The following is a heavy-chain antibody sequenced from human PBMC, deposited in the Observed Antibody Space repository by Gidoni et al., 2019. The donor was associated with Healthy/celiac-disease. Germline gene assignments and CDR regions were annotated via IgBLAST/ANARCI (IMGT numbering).Heavy chain of an antibody. J-gene: IGHJ6*02. D-gene: IGHD2-2*01. Sequence: QVQLQESGPGLVKPSQTLSLTCTVSGGSISSDDYYWSGIRQPAGKGLEWIGRVYVSGTTSYNPSLGSRVTISVDTSKNQFSLKLNSVTAADTAVYFCARALGYCSSTTCQRGFYYGMDVWGQGTTVTVSS. CDR2: VYVSGTT. CDR1: GGSISSDDYY. V-gene: IGHV4-61*02. CDR3: ARALGYCSSTTCQRGFYYGMDV.